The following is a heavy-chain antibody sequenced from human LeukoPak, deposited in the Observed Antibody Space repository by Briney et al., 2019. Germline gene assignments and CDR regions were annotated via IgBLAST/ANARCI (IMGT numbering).Heavy chain of an antibody. CDR2: ISYDGSNK. CDR3: AGKNQLLFSAPFDP. CDR1: GLTFSSYA. J-gene: IGHJ5*02. Sequence: GGSLRLSCAASGLTFSSYAMHWVRQAPGKGLERVAVISYDGSNKYYADSVKGRFTISRDNSKNTLYLQMNSLRAEDTAVYYCAGKNQLLFSAPFDPWGQGTLVTVSS. V-gene: IGHV3-30-3*01. D-gene: IGHD2-2*01.